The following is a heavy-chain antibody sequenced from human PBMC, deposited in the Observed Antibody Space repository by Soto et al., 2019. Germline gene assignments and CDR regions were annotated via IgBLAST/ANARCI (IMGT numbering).Heavy chain of an antibody. CDR2: IYYSGST. V-gene: IGHV4-59*01. CDR1: GGSISSYY. D-gene: IGHD5-12*01. CDR3: ARERRGDVDGVATTLYYYYYYMDV. Sequence: SETLSLTCTVSGGSISSYYWSWIRQPPGKGLEWIGYIYYSGSTNYNPSLKSRVTISVDTSKNQFSLKLSSVTAADTAVYYCARERRGDVDGVATTLYYYYYYMDVWGKGTTVTVSS. J-gene: IGHJ6*03.